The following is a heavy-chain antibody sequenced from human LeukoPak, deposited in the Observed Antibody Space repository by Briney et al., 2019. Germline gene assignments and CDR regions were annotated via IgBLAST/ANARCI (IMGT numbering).Heavy chain of an antibody. CDR3: ARDGRDRPYAFDI. Sequence: SETLSLTCTVSGYSISSGYYWGWIRQPPGKGLEWIGSIYHSGSTYYNPSLKSRVTISVDTSKNQFSLKLSSVTAADTGVYYCARDGRDRPYAFDIWGQGTMVTVSS. CDR1: GYSISSGYY. CDR2: IYHSGST. D-gene: IGHD1-26*01. V-gene: IGHV4-38-2*02. J-gene: IGHJ3*02.